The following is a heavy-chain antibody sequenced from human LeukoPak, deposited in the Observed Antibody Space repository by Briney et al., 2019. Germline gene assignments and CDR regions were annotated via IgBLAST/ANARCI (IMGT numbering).Heavy chain of an antibody. CDR3: ARDLPYRPPAGTRGGLDY. V-gene: IGHV3-30-3*01. D-gene: IGHD6-13*01. CDR1: GFIFSTHV. CDR2: ISYDGSNK. J-gene: IGHJ4*02. Sequence: GGSLRLSCTASGFIFSTHVHWVRQAPGKGLEWVAVISYDGSNKYSADSLKGRFTISRDNSKNTLYLQMNSLRAEDTAVYYCARDLPYRPPAGTRGGLDYWGQGTLVTVSS.